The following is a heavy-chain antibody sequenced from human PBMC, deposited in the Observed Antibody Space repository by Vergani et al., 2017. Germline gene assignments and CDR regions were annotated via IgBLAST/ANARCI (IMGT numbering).Heavy chain of an antibody. Sequence: LVESGGGLVQPGGSLRLSCAASSFSVSSHSMTWVRQAPGKGLEWVSTINIGGRTSYADSVKGRLTLTRDDSKNTLHLQMNSLRPEDTAVYYCARGMTTETTDLDGFDIWGQGTMVSVSS. CDR3: ARGMTTETTDLDGFDI. CDR1: SFSVSSHS. J-gene: IGHJ3*02. V-gene: IGHV3-66*02. CDR2: INIGGRT. D-gene: IGHD4-17*01.